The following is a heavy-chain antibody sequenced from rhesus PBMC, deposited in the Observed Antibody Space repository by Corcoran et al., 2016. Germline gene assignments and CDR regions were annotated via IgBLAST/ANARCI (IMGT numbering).Heavy chain of an antibody. D-gene: IGHD4-29*01. V-gene: IGHV4-80*01. CDR2: INGNSGST. J-gene: IGHJ5-1*01. CDR1: GASISSYW. Sequence: QVQLQESGPGLVKPSAPLSLTCAVSGASISSYWWSWIRQHPGKVLEWIWEINGNSGSTYYNPSIKSRVTISKDAAKNQFARKLSSGTAADTAVYYCAVTAMTTVAPPSHRFDVWGPGVLVTVSS. CDR3: AVTAMTTVAPPSHRFDV.